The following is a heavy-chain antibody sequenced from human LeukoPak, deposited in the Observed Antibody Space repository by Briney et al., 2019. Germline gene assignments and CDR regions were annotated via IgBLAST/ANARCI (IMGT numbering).Heavy chain of an antibody. CDR1: GFTFSSYA. J-gene: IGHJ4*02. D-gene: IGHD6-19*01. Sequence: GGSLRLSCAASGFTFSSYAMSWVRQAPGKGLEWVSAISGSGGSTYYADSVKGRFTISRHNSKNTLYLQMNSLRAEDTAVYYCAKDPRRSSGWFDYWGQGTLVTVSS. V-gene: IGHV3-23*01. CDR2: ISGSGGST. CDR3: AKDPRRSSGWFDY.